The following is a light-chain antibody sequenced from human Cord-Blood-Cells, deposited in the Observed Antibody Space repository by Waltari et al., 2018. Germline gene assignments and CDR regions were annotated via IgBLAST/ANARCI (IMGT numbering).Light chain of an antibody. V-gene: IGKV1-39*01. CDR3: QQSYSTPKT. Sequence: DIQMTQSPSSLSASVGSRVTITCRASQSISSYLNWYQQKPRKAPKLLIYAASSLQSGVPSMFIGSGSGTDFTLTISSLQPEDFATYYCQQSYSTPKTFGQGTKVEIK. CDR2: AAS. J-gene: IGKJ1*01. CDR1: QSISSY.